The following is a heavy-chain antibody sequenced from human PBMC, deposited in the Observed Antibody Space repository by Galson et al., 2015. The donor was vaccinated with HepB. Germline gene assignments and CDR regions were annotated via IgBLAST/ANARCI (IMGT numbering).Heavy chain of an antibody. CDR2: ISGSGGST. D-gene: IGHD4-11*01. Sequence: SLRLSCAASGFTFSSYSMNWVRQAPGKGLEWVSAISGSGGSTYYADSVKGRFTISRDNSKNTLYLQMNSLRAEDTAVYYCAKDQWGLNDYPEPTFDYWGQGTLVTVSS. V-gene: IGHV3-23*01. CDR3: AKDQWGLNDYPEPTFDY. CDR1: GFTFSSYS. J-gene: IGHJ4*02.